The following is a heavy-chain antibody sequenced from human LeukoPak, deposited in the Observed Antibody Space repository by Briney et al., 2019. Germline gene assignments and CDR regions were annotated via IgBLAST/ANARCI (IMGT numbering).Heavy chain of an antibody. CDR3: ARVGSWATVTKYYYYYYMDV. J-gene: IGHJ6*03. D-gene: IGHD4-11*01. CDR2: IYYSGST. Sequence: SETLSLTCTVSGGSISSSSYYWGWIRQPPGKGLEWIGSIYYSGSTYYNPSLKSRVTISVDTSKNQFSLKLSSVTAADTAVYYCARVGSWATVTKYYYYYYMDVWGKGTTVTVSS. V-gene: IGHV4-39*07. CDR1: GGSISSSSYY.